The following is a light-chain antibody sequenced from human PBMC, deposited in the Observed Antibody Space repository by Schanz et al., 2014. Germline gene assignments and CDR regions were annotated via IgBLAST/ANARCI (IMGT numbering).Light chain of an antibody. CDR1: QSVSSNY. Sequence: EIVLTQSPGTLSLSPGERATLSCRASQSVSSNYLAWYQQKPGQSPRLLISDASNRATGTPARFSGSGSGTDFTLPISSLEPEDFAVYYCQLRGNWPPWTFGQGTKVEV. CDR3: QLRGNWPPWT. V-gene: IGKV3D-20*02. J-gene: IGKJ1*01. CDR2: DAS.